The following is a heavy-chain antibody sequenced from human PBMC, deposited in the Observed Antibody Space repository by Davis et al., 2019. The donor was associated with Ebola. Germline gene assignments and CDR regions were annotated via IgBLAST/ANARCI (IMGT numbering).Heavy chain of an antibody. CDR1: GYTFTGYY. D-gene: IGHD6-6*01. Sequence: ASVKVSCKASGYTFTGYYMHWVRQAPGQGLEWMGWINPNSGGTNYAQRFQGWVTMTRDTSISTAYMELSRLRSDDTAVYYCARDWGGTIGSSREYYFDYWGQGTLVTVSS. J-gene: IGHJ4*02. CDR3: ARDWGGTIGSSREYYFDY. V-gene: IGHV1-2*04. CDR2: INPNSGGT.